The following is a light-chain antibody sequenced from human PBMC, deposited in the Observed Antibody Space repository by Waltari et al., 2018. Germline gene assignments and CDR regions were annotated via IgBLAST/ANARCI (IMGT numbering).Light chain of an antibody. J-gene: IGKJ3*01. V-gene: IGKV3-15*01. CDR2: CAS. CDR3: QQYNNWPPIT. CDR1: QSVSSN. Sequence: EIVMTQSPATLSVSPGERATLSCRASQSVSSNLAWYQQKPGQAPRLLIYCASTRATGITARFSGRGSGTEFTLTISSLQSEDFAVYYFQQYNNWPPITFGPGTKVDIK.